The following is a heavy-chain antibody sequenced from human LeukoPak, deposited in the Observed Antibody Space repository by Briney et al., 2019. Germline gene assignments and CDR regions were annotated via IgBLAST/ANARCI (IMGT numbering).Heavy chain of an antibody. J-gene: IGHJ2*01. CDR1: GGSISSSSYY. CDR2: IYHSGST. Sequence: PSETLSLTCTVSGGSISSSSYYWGWIRQPPGKGLEWIGYIYHSGSTYYNPSLKSRVTISVDRSKNQFSLKLSSVTAADTAVYYCARVQGVVPVPKSRIGYFDLWGRGTLVTVSS. D-gene: IGHD2-2*01. CDR3: ARVQGVVPVPKSRIGYFDL. V-gene: IGHV4-30-2*01.